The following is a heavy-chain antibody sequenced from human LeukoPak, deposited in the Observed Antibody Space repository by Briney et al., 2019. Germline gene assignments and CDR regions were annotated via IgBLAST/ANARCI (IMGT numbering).Heavy chain of an antibody. CDR2: FYYTGST. Sequence: KASETLSLTCTVSGRSVSSGNYYWNWIRQPPGKGLECIAYFYYTGSTAYNPSLKSRVTISVDTSKNQFSLKLSSVTAADTAVYYCARGYCTGGSCYYFDYWGQGTLVTVSS. CDR1: GRSVSSGNYY. V-gene: IGHV4-61*01. D-gene: IGHD2-15*01. J-gene: IGHJ4*02. CDR3: ARGYCTGGSCYYFDY.